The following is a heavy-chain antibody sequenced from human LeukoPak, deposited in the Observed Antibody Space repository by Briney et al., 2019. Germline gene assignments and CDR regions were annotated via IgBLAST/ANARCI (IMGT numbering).Heavy chain of an antibody. J-gene: IGHJ4*02. Sequence: GGSPRLSCAASGFTVSSNYMSWVRQAPGKGLEWVSVIYSGGTTYYADSVKGRFTISRDNSKNTLYLQMNSLRAEDTAVYYCARNDGYFPFDYWGQGTLVTVSS. D-gene: IGHD5-24*01. CDR2: IYSGGTT. CDR3: ARNDGYFPFDY. V-gene: IGHV3-66*02. CDR1: GFTVSSNY.